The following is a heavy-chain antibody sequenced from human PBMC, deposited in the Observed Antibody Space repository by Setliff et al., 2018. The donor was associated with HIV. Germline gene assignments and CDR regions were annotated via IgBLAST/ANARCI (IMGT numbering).Heavy chain of an antibody. J-gene: IGHJ4*02. CDR3: AKTGIWGDYDILTGSHYFFES. CDR1: GFTFYTHT. D-gene: IGHD3-9*01. CDR2: IIGSGLTT. Sequence: GSLRLSCAASGFTFYTHTMTWVRQAPGKGLEWVSGIIGSGLTTYYADSVKGRFTISRDNSKNTLYLQMNSLRGEDTAVYYCAKTGIWGDYDILTGSHYFFESWGRGILVTVSS. V-gene: IGHV3-23*01.